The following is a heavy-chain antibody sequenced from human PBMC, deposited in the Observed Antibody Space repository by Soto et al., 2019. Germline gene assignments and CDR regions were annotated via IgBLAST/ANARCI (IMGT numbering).Heavy chain of an antibody. CDR2: IIPIFGTA. V-gene: IGHV1-69*12. J-gene: IGHJ6*02. D-gene: IGHD6-13*01. CDR1: GGTFSSYA. CDR3: ARDGNLFGSSWDNYYYYYGMDV. Sequence: QVQLVQSGAEVKKPGSSVKVSCKASGGTFSSYAISWVRQAPGQGLEWMGGIIPIFGTANYAQKFQGRVTITADESTSTAYMELSSLRSEDTAVYYYARDGNLFGSSWDNYYYYYGMDVWGQGTTVTVSS.